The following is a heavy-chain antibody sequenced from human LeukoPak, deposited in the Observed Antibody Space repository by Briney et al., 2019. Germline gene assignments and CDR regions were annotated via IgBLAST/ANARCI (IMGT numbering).Heavy chain of an antibody. D-gene: IGHD5-24*01. J-gene: IGHJ4*02. Sequence: SETLSLACAVSGYSISSSYYWGWIRQPPGKGLEWIGSIYHSGNTYFNPSLKSRLTISLDTSKNQFSLKVRSVTAADTAVYYCARLGRWLQPGEYFDYWGQGTPVTVSS. CDR2: IYHSGNT. CDR1: GYSISSSYY. CDR3: ARLGRWLQPGEYFDY. V-gene: IGHV4-38-2*01.